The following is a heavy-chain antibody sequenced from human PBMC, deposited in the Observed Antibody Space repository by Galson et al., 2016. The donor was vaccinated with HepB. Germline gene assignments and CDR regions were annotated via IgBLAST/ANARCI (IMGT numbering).Heavy chain of an antibody. CDR3: AKDRSFNFGEPLDH. D-gene: IGHD3-10*01. CDR2: ISYDGGIK. Sequence: SLRLSCAASGFTFLSYGMHWVRQAPGKGLEWVAVISYDGGIKYYVDPVKGRFTISSDNSKNPMYLQMNSLRTEDTAVYFCAKDRSFNFGEPLDHWGQGTLVVVSS. V-gene: IGHV3-30*18. J-gene: IGHJ4*02. CDR1: GFTFLSYG.